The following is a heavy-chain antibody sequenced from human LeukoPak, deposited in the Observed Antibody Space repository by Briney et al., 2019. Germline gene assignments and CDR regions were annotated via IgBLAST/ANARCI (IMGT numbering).Heavy chain of an antibody. D-gene: IGHD6-13*01. CDR2: MNPNSGNT. CDR1: GYTFTSFD. J-gene: IGHJ4*02. Sequence: GASVKVSCKASGYTFTSFDINCGGQSTGQGRRWWGWMNPNSGNTGCAQKVQGRVTMTRNTSITTAYMELSSLRSEDTAVYYCASSGNGAGSSSGFDYWGQGTLVTVSS. CDR3: ASSGNGAGSSSGFDY. V-gene: IGHV1-8*01.